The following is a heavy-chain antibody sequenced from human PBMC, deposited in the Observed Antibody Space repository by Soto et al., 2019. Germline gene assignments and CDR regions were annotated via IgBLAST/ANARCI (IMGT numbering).Heavy chain of an antibody. CDR2: IDGSGGDK. CDR1: GFTFSSYA. V-gene: IGHV3-23*01. CDR3: AKEIVAAAYAETSPFDF. D-gene: IGHD2-15*01. Sequence: VQLLESGGGLVQPGGSLRLSCAASGFTFSSYAMGWVRQAPGKGLEWVSGIDGSGGDKSFADSVKGRFTISRDNSKNMLYXXXXXXXAEDTARYYCAKEIVAAAYAETSPFDFWGQGTLVTVSS. J-gene: IGHJ4*02.